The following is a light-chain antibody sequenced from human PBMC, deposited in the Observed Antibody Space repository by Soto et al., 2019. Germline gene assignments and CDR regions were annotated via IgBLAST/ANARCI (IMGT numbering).Light chain of an antibody. Sequence: QSALTQPASVSGSPGQSITISCTGTSSDVGTYNLVSWYQQHPGEAPKLLIYEGDKWPSGVSSRFSGSKSGNTASLTISGLQAEDKADYYCCAYAGGRTLVFGGGTKLTVL. CDR2: EGD. J-gene: IGLJ2*01. V-gene: IGLV2-23*01. CDR3: CAYAGGRTLV. CDR1: SSDVGTYNL.